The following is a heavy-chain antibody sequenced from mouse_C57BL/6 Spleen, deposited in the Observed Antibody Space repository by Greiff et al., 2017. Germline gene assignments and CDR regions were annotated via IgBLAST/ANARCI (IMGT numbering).Heavy chain of an antibody. D-gene: IGHD2-3*01. CDR3: ARSYDGYFDY. CDR2: IYPGGGYT. J-gene: IGHJ2*01. Sequence: QVQLQQSGAELVRPGTSVKMSCKASGYTFTNYWIGWAKQRPGHGLEWIGDIYPGGGYTNYNEKFKGKATLTADKSSSTAYMQFSSLTSEDSAIYYCARSYDGYFDYWGQGTTRTVSS. CDR1: GYTFTNYW. V-gene: IGHV1-63*01.